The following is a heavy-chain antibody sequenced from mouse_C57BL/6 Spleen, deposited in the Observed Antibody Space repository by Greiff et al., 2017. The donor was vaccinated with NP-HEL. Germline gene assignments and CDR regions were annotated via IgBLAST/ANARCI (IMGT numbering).Heavy chain of an antibody. Sequence: EVKVVESEGGLVQPGSSMKLSCTASGFTFSDYYMAWVRQVPEKGLEWVANINYDGSSTYYLDSLKSRFIISRDNAKNILYLQMSSLKSEDTATYYCARGGYGNYDWYFDVWGTGTTVTVSS. CDR3: ARGGYGNYDWYFDV. J-gene: IGHJ1*03. CDR1: GFTFSDYY. D-gene: IGHD2-1*01. V-gene: IGHV5-16*01. CDR2: INYDGSST.